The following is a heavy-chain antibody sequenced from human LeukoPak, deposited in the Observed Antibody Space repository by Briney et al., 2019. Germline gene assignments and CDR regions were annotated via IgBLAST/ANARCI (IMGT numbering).Heavy chain of an antibody. CDR1: GFTVSSNY. V-gene: IGHV4-34*01. D-gene: IGHD2-21*02. CDR3: ARGASIVVVTAIGRGVYYFDY. Sequence: GSLRLSCAASGFTVSSNYMSWVRQPPGKGLEWIGEINHSGSTNYNPSLKSRVTISVDTSKNQFSLKLSSVTAADTAVYYCARGASIVVVTAIGRGVYYFDYWGQGTLVTVSS. CDR2: INHSGST. J-gene: IGHJ4*02.